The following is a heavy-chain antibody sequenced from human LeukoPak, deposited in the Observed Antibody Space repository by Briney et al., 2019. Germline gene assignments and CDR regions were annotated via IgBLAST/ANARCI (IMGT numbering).Heavy chain of an antibody. CDR2: IFDSGST. D-gene: IGHD2-2*01. CDR1: GGSIRSLY. J-gene: IGHJ5*02. CDR3: ARHRCSTTSCYWNWFDP. V-gene: IGHV4-59*08. Sequence: KPSETLSLTCTVSGGSIRSLYWSWIRQPPGKGLEWIGYIFDSGSTDYNPSLKSRVTISIDTSKSQVSLKLSSVTAADTAVYYCARHRCSTTSCYWNWFDPWGQGTLVTVSS.